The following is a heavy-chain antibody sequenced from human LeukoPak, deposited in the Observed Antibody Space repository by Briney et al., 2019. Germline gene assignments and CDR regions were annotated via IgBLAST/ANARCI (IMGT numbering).Heavy chain of an antibody. V-gene: IGHV3-48*03. CDR1: GFTFSRYW. CDR3: ARALPIDY. CDR2: ISSSGTTV. Sequence: GGSLRLSCVASGFTFSRYWMHWVRQAPGKGLEWLSYISSSGTTVYCADSVKGRFTISRDNADNSLYLQMNSLRAEDTAVYYCARALPIDYWGQGTLVTVSP. J-gene: IGHJ4*02.